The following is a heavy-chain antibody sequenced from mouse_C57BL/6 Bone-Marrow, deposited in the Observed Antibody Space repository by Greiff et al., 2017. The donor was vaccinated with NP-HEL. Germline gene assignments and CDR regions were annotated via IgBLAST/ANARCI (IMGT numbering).Heavy chain of an antibody. CDR2: IDPSDSYT. V-gene: IGHV1-50*01. CDR1: GYTFTSYW. D-gene: IGHD4-1*01. J-gene: IGHJ3*01. Sequence: QVQLQQPGAELVKPGASVKLSCKASGYTFTSYWMQWVKQRPGQGLEWIGEIDPSDSYTNYNQKFKGKATLTVDTSSSTAYMQPSSLTSEDSAVYYCARDEGNWAWFAYWGQGTLVTVSA. CDR3: ARDEGNWAWFAY.